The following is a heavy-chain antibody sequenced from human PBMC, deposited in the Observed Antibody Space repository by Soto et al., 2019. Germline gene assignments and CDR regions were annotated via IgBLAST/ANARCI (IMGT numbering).Heavy chain of an antibody. CDR3: ARAPLRDPYYYYGMDV. D-gene: IGHD3-16*01. V-gene: IGHV3-33*01. Sequence: GGSLRLSCAASVFTFSSYGMHWVRQAPGKGLEWVAVIWYDGSNKYYADSVKGRFTISRDNSKNTLYLQMNSLRAEDTAVYYCARAPLRDPYYYYGMDVWGQGTTVTVSS. CDR2: IWYDGSNK. CDR1: VFTFSSYG. J-gene: IGHJ6*02.